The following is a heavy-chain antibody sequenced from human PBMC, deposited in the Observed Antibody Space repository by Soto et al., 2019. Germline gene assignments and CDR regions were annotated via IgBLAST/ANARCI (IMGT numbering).Heavy chain of an antibody. J-gene: IGHJ5*02. CDR2: IYYSGTT. V-gene: IGHV4-31*03. Sequence: QLQESGPGLVKTSETLSLTCSVSGGSISGDGSYWAWIRHYPGKGLEWIGYIYYSGTTYYNPSRRSRASISVDTAKMQFSLRPDSVNAADTAIYYCGRDTKTHCSGGSCNWFEPWGQGILVAVSS. CDR3: GRDTKTHCSGGSCNWFEP. D-gene: IGHD2-15*01. CDR1: GGSISGDGSY.